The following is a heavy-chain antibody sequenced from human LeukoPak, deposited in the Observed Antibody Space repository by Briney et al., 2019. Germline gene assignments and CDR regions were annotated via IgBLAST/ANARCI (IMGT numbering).Heavy chain of an antibody. J-gene: IGHJ5*02. Sequence: KTSETLSLTCTVSGGSISDSTYYRSWLRQPAGKRLEWIGCIYISGNTNYNPSLKSRVTISVDTSKNQLSLKLSSVTAADTAVYYCARARDRIAANWFDPWGQGTLVTVSS. CDR1: GGSISDSTYY. V-gene: IGHV4-61*02. CDR2: IYISGNT. D-gene: IGHD6-13*01. CDR3: ARARDRIAANWFDP.